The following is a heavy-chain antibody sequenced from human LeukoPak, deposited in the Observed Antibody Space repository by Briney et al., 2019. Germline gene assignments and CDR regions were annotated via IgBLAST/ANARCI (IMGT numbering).Heavy chain of an antibody. CDR2: ISAYNGNP. V-gene: IGHV1-18*01. J-gene: IGHJ4*02. CDR1: GYTFTSYG. D-gene: IGHD3-22*01. Sequence: GASVKVSCKASGYTFTSYGISWVRQGPGQGLEWMGWISAYNGNPTYAQKLQGRVTVTTDTSTSTAYMELRSLISDDTAVYYCARAGQGYYYDTSAYYYDYRGQGTLVTVSS. CDR3: ARAGQGYYYDTSAYYYDY.